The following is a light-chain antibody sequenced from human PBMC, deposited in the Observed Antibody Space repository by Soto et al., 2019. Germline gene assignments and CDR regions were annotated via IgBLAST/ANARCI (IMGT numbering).Light chain of an antibody. V-gene: IGKV3-11*01. CDR3: QHRSNWPSWT. Sequence: ENGLTQSPCTLSFSPGERATVSFMASQSVGTYLAWYQQKPGQAPRLLIFDASKRATGIPARFSGSGSGTDFTLTISSLETEDLAVYYCQHRSNWPSWTFGAGTKVDI. CDR1: QSVGTY. CDR2: DAS. J-gene: IGKJ1*01.